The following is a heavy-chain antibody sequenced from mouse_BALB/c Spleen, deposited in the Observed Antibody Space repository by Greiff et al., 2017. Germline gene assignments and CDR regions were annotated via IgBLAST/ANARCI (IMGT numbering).Heavy chain of an antibody. CDR2: IYPGNVNT. CDR3: ARFTTVAAFDY. V-gene: IGHV1S56*01. CDR1: GYTFTSYY. D-gene: IGHD1-1*01. Sequence: QVQLQQSGPELVKPGASVRISCKASGYTFTSYYIHWVKQRPGQGLEWIGWIYPGNVNTKYNEKFKGKATLTADKSSSTAYMQLSSLTSEDSAVYFCARFTTVAAFDYWGQGTTLTVSS. J-gene: IGHJ2*01.